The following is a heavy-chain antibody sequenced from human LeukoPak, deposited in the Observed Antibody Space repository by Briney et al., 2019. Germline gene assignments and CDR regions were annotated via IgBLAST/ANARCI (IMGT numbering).Heavy chain of an antibody. Sequence: GGSLRLSCAASGFTFSSYWMHWVRQAPGKGLVWVSRINSDGSSTSYADSVKGRFTISRDNAKNTLYLQMNSLRAEDTAVYYCARVYGGYDLDYWGQGTLVTVSS. J-gene: IGHJ4*02. CDR1: GFTFSSYW. CDR3: ARVYGGYDLDY. V-gene: IGHV3-74*01. D-gene: IGHD4-17*01. CDR2: INSDGSST.